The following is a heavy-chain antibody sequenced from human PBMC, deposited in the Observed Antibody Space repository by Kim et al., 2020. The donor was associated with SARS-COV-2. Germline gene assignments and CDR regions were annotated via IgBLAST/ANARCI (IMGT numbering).Heavy chain of an antibody. J-gene: IGHJ4*02. CDR1: GFTFSSYW. CDR2: VNSDGSST. CDR3: ASLSTGDAWDKFDY. D-gene: IGHD2-21*01. V-gene: IGHV3-74*01. Sequence: GGSLRLSCVASGFTFSSYWMHWVRQAPGKGLVWVSRVNSDGSSTCYADSVKGRFTISRDNARNTLYLQMNSLRAEDTAVYYCASLSTGDAWDKFDYWGQGTLVTVSS.